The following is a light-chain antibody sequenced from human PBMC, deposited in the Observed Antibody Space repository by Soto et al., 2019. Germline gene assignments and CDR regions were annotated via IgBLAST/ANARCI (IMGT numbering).Light chain of an antibody. V-gene: IGKV3-20*01. J-gene: IGKJ1*01. CDR3: QQYGRSPRT. Sequence: EIVLTQSPGTLSLSPGERAILSCRASQSVSSNFLAWYQQKPGQAPRLLIYGASNRATGIPDRFSGSGSGTDFTLTISRLEPEDFAVYYCQQYGRSPRTFGQGTKVEIK. CDR1: QSVSSNF. CDR2: GAS.